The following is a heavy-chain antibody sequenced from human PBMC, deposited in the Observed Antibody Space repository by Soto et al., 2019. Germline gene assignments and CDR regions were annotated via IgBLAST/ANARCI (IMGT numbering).Heavy chain of an antibody. V-gene: IGHV3-66*01. Sequence: EVQLVESGGGLVQPGGSLRLSCAASGFTVSSDYMNWVRQAPGKGLEWVSVIYSGGSTYYADSVKGRFTISRVNAKNTVYLQMNSLRAEDTAVYYCAREIWSWGQGTLVTVSS. CDR3: AREIWS. CDR1: GFTVSSDY. J-gene: IGHJ5*02. D-gene: IGHD3-16*01. CDR2: IYSGGST.